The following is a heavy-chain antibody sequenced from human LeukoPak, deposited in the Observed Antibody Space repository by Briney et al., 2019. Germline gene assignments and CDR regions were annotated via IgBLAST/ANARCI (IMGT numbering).Heavy chain of an antibody. CDR3: ARGGPSRYYYGSGSYHFDY. V-gene: IGHV3-21*01. J-gene: IGHJ4*02. Sequence: SGGSLRLSCAASGFTFSSYSMNWARQAPGKGLEWVSSISSSSSYIYYADSVKGRFTISRDNAKNSLYLQMNSLRAEDTAVYYCARGGPSRYYYGSGSYHFDYWGQGTLVTVSS. D-gene: IGHD3-10*01. CDR2: ISSSSSYI. CDR1: GFTFSSYS.